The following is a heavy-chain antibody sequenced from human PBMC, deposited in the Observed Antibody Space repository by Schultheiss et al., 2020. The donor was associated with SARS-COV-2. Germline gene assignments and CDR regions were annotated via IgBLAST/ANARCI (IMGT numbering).Heavy chain of an antibody. V-gene: IGHV1-18*01. CDR1: GYTFTSYG. CDR2: ISAYNGNT. Sequence: ASVKVSCKASGYTFTSYGISWVRQAPGQGLEWMGWISAYNGNTNYAQKLQGRVTMTTDTSTSTAYMELRSLRSDDTAVYYCARRTLYTQQRGSFDYWGQGTLVTVSS. CDR3: ARRTLYTQQRGSFDY. J-gene: IGHJ4*02. D-gene: IGHD6-13*01.